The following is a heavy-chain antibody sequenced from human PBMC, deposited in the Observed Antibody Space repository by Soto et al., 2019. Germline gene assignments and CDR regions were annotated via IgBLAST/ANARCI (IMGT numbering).Heavy chain of an antibody. CDR1: GFTFSSYA. CDR2: ISGSGGST. J-gene: IGHJ4*02. CDR3: AKPSLGTGTHRAFDY. Sequence: GGSLRLSCAASGFTFSSYAMSWVRQAPGKGLEWVSAISGSGGSTYYADSVKGRFTISRDNSKNTLYLQMNSLRAEDTAVYYCAKPSLGTGTHRAFDYWGQGILVTVSS. D-gene: IGHD1-7*01. V-gene: IGHV3-23*01.